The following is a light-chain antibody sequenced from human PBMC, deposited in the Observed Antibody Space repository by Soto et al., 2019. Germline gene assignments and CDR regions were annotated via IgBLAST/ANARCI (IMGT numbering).Light chain of an antibody. V-gene: IGLV2-14*02. J-gene: IGLJ1*01. Sequence: SVLAQPLSVSGSPGQSITIACCGTSGEIGSYNRVPWSQQHPGNAPKPIIYASTERPPGASNRFSGSKSGNRASLTISGLPAEDDAEQYCSSYTNLTTSASVFGTGPNVTV. CDR3: SSYTNLTTSASV. CDR1: SGEIGSYNR. CDR2: AST.